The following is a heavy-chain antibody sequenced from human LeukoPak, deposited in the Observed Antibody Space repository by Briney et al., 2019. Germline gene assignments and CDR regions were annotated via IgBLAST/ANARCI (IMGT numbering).Heavy chain of an antibody. V-gene: IGHV4-4*07. CDR3: ARAKAYGDVNLDY. J-gene: IGHJ4*02. CDR1: GGSISNY. Sequence: SETLSLTCTVSGGSISNYWSWIRQPAGKGLEWIGRIYTSGSTNYNPSLKSRVTISVDTSKNQFSLKLSSVTAADTAVYYCARAKAYGDVNLDYWGQGTLVTVSS. CDR2: IYTSGST. D-gene: IGHD4-17*01.